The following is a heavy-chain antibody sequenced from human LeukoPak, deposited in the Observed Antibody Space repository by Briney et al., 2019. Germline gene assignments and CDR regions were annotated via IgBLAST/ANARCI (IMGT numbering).Heavy chain of an antibody. Sequence: ASVKVSYKASGYTLTSYGISLVRQAPGQGLEWMGWISAYNGNTNYAQKLQGRVTMTTDTSTSTAYMELRSLRSDDTAVYYCAGTPRGYGDYVAFDIWGQGTMVTVSS. CDR3: AGTPRGYGDYVAFDI. D-gene: IGHD4-17*01. CDR1: GYTLTSYG. V-gene: IGHV1-18*01. J-gene: IGHJ3*02. CDR2: ISAYNGNT.